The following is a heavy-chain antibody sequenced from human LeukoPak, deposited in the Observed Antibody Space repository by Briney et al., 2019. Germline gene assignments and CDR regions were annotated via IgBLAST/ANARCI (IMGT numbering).Heavy chain of an antibody. J-gene: IGHJ4*02. V-gene: IGHV1-8*01. Sequence: ASVKVSCKASGYTFTTYDINWVRQATGQGLEWMGWMNPNSGNTGYTQKFQGRVAMTRNTSISTAYMELSSLRSEDTAVYYCARVAGNCGGDCYRLVYWGQGTLVTVAS. CDR2: MNPNSGNT. CDR1: GYTFTTYD. D-gene: IGHD2-21*01. CDR3: ARVAGNCGGDCYRLVY.